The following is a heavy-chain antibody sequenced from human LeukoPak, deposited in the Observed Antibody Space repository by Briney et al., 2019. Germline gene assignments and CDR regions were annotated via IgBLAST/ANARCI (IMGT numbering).Heavy chain of an antibody. J-gene: IGHJ5*02. V-gene: IGHV4-34*01. CDR2: INHSGST. Sequence: SETLSLTCAVYGGSFSGYYWSWIRQPPGKGLEWIGEINHSGSTNYNPSLKSRVTISVDTSKNQFSLKLSSVTVADTAVYYCASHPLGYCSSTSCYPRWFDPWGQGTLVTVSS. D-gene: IGHD2-2*01. CDR1: GGSFSGYY. CDR3: ASHPLGYCSSTSCYPRWFDP.